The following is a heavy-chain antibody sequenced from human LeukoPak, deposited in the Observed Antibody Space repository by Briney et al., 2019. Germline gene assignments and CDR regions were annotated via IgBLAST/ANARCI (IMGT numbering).Heavy chain of an antibody. CDR3: ARDYDILTGSWDY. CDR1: GGSISSNNW. CDR2: ISHSGST. V-gene: IGHV4-4*02. J-gene: IGHJ4*02. Sequence: SGTLSLTCAVSGGSISSNNWWSWVRQPPGKGLEWIGEISHSGSTGYNPSLKSRVTISVDKSKNHFSLKLSSVTAADTAVYYCARDYDILTGSWDYWGQGTLVTVSS. D-gene: IGHD3-9*01.